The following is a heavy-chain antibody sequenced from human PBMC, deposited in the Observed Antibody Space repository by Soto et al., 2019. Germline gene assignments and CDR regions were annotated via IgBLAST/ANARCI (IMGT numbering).Heavy chain of an antibody. CDR3: ARDGGTIFGVVIIHFHYFDY. CDR1: GFTFSSYA. Sequence: QVQLVESGGGVVQPGRSLRLSCAASGFTFSSYAMHWVRQAPGKGLEWVAVISYDGSNKYYADSVKGRFTISRDNSKNTLYLQMNSLRAEDTSVYYCARDGGTIFGVVIIHFHYFDYWGQGTLVTVSS. V-gene: IGHV3-30-3*01. CDR2: ISYDGSNK. D-gene: IGHD3-3*01. J-gene: IGHJ4*02.